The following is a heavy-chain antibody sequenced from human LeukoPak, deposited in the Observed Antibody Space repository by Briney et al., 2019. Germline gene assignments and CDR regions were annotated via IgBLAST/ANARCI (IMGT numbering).Heavy chain of an antibody. CDR1: GYTFTGYY. CDR2: INPNSGGT. D-gene: IGHD1-7*01. Sequence: ASVKVSCKASGYTFTGYYLHWVRQAPGQGLGWMAWINPNSGGTSYAQKFRGRVTMARDTSISTAYMELSRLRSDDTAVYYCARGRSVTVPETTKLFDQWGQGTLVTVSS. V-gene: IGHV1-2*02. CDR3: ARGRSVTVPETTKLFDQ. J-gene: IGHJ4*02.